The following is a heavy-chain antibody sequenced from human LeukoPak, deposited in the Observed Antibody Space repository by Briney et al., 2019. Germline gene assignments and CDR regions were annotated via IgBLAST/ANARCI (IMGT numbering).Heavy chain of an antibody. CDR3: ARDPIVGATTAFDI. Sequence: ASVKVSCKASGYTFTGYYMHWVRQAPGQGLEWMGWINPNSGGTNYAQKFQGRVTMTRDTSISTAYMELSRLRSDDTAVYYCARDPIVGATTAFDIWGQGTMVTVSS. V-gene: IGHV1-2*02. J-gene: IGHJ3*02. D-gene: IGHD1-26*01. CDR2: INPNSGGT. CDR1: GYTFTGYY.